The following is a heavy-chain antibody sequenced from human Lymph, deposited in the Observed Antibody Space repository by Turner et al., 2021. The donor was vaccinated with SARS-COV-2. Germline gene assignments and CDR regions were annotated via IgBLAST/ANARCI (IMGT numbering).Heavy chain of an antibody. CDR1: GFTFSDYY. Sequence: QVQLVESGGGLVKPGGSLRLSCAASGFTFSDYYMSWIRQAPGKGLEWVSYSSSSSIYTNYADSVKGRFTISRDNAKNSLYLQMNSLRAEDTAVYYCARPLTSYYFYGMDVWGQGTTVTVSS. D-gene: IGHD3-9*01. CDR2: SSSSSIYT. J-gene: IGHJ6*02. CDR3: ARPLTSYYFYGMDV. V-gene: IGHV3-11*06.